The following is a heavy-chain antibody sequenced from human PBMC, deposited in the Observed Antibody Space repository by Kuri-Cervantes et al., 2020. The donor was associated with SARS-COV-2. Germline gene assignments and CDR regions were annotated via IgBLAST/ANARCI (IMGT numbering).Heavy chain of an antibody. CDR1: GYIFTNYH. V-gene: IGHV1-46*01. CDR3: ARQLETTMLYYFDY. CDR2: INPSGGGT. J-gene: IGHJ4*02. D-gene: IGHD3-10*02. Sequence: ASVKVSCKASGYIFTNYHMSWVRQAPGQGLEWLGIINPSGGGTSYAQKFQGRVTITADKSTSTAYMELSSLRSEDTAVYYCARQLETTMLYYFDYWGQGTLVTVSS.